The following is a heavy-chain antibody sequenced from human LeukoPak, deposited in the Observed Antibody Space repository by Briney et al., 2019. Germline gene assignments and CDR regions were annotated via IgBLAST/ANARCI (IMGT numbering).Heavy chain of an antibody. V-gene: IGHV3-23*01. J-gene: IGHJ4*02. D-gene: IGHD3-3*01. CDR1: GFTFSSYA. CDR2: ISGSGGST. CDR3: AKSSPITIFGVVPRSNDY. Sequence: GGSLGLSCAASGFTFSSYAMSWVRQAPGKGLEWVSAISGSGGSTYYADSVKGRFTISRDNSKNTLYLQMNSLRAEDTAVYYCAKSSPITIFGVVPRSNDYWGQGTLVTVSS.